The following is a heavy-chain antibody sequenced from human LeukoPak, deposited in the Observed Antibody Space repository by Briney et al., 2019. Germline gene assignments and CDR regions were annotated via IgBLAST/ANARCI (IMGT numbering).Heavy chain of an antibody. V-gene: IGHV3-30*18. CDR2: ISYDGSNK. CDR3: AKPNGDFKGYFDY. J-gene: IGHJ4*02. Sequence: PGGSLRLSCAAPGFTFSSYGMHWVRQAPGKGLEWVAVISYDGSNKYYADSVKGRFTISRDNSKNTLYLQMNSLRAEDTAVYYCAKPNGDFKGYFDYWGQGTLVTVSS. CDR1: GFTFSSYG. D-gene: IGHD4-17*01.